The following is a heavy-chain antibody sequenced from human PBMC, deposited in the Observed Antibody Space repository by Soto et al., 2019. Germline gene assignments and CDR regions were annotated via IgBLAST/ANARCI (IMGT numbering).Heavy chain of an antibody. D-gene: IGHD2-21*02. J-gene: IGHJ4*01. CDR3: AFTAGVLVTPIPSVFDN. Sequence: WLTLRLPWSTSAFTCSNYVMHWCRQAPGKGLEWVALISNDGANKYYADSVQGRFIISRDNSRNTVYLQMNSLRPEDSAVYYCAFTAGVLVTPIPSVFDNWGQGAPVTVSS. CDR2: ISNDGANK. CDR1: AFTCSNYV. V-gene: IGHV3-30*03.